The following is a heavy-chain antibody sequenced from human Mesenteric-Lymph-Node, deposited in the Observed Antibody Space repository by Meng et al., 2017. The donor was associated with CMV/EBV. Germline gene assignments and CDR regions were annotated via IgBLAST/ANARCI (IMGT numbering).Heavy chain of an antibody. J-gene: IGHJ3*02. CDR2: ISVYNGNT. D-gene: IGHD3-22*01. CDR1: GYTFRSYG. Sequence: ASAKVSCKASGYTFRSYGISWVRQAPGQGLEWMAWISVYNGNTNYAQNLQDRVTMTTDTSTSTAYMELRSLRSDDTAVYYCARDRYYDYPGNGFDIWGQGTMVTVSS. V-gene: IGHV1-18*01. CDR3: ARDRYYDYPGNGFDI.